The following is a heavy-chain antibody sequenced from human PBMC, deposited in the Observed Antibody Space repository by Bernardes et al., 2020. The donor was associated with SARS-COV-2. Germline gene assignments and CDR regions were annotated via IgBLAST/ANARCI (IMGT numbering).Heavy chain of an antibody. V-gene: IGHV3-33*03. CDR1: GFAFGSCG. D-gene: IGHD1-7*01. Sequence: GGSLRLSCAVSGFAFGSCGMHWVRQAPGKGLEWVAVIWYDGREEYYADSVKGRFRISRDNSKNMLYLQMNDVRAEDAAIYYCVKDVTHELEASIPLYCFDHWGQGSLVIVSS. J-gene: IGHJ4*02. CDR2: IWYDGREE. CDR3: VKDVTHELEASIPLYCFDH.